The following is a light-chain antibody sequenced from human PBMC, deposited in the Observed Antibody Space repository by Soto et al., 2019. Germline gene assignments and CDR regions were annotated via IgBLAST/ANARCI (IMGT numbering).Light chain of an antibody. CDR1: SSDVGGYNF. CDR3: SSYTSSTTLV. V-gene: IGLV2-14*01. Sequence: QSALTQPASVSGSPGQSITISCTGTSSDVGGYNFVSWYQHHPGKAPKLMIYEVSNRPSGVSNRFSGSKSGKTASLTISGLQAEDEADYYCSSYTSSTTLVFGGGTKVTVL. CDR2: EVS. J-gene: IGLJ2*01.